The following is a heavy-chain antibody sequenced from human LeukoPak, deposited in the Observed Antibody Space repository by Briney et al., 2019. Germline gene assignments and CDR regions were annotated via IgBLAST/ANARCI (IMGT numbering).Heavy chain of an antibody. V-gene: IGHV5-51*01. CDR2: IYPGDSDT. CDR3: ARQFAWYYYDSSGYYEYAFDI. D-gene: IGHD3-22*01. CDR1: GYSFTSYW. J-gene: IGHJ3*02. Sequence: GESLKISCKGSGYSFTSYWIGWVRQMPGKGLEWMGIIYPGDSDTRYSPSFQGQVTISADKSISTAYLQWSSLKASDTAMYYCARQFAWYYYDSSGYYEYAFDIWGQGTMVTVSS.